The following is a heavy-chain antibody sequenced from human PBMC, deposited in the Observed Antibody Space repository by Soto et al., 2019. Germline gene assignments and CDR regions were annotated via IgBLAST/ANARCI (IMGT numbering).Heavy chain of an antibody. CDR1: GFSFCSYA. CDR2: ISGSGGST. CDR3: AKRSSSSSNPPFDY. D-gene: IGHD6-6*01. Sequence: GGSLRLSCAASGFSFCSYAMSWVRQDPGKGLEWVSAISGSGGSTYYADSVKGRFTISRDNSKNTLYLQMNSLRAEDTAVYYCAKRSSSSSNPPFDYWGQGTLVTVS. J-gene: IGHJ4*02. V-gene: IGHV3-23*01.